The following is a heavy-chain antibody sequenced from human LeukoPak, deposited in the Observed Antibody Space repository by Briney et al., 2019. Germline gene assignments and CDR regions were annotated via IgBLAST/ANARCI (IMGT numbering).Heavy chain of an antibody. CDR3: ARESTNGVLFDY. J-gene: IGHJ4*02. Sequence: ASVKVSCKASGYTFTGYYMHWVRQAPGQGLEWMGWINPNSGGTNYAQKFQGRVTMTRDTSISTAYMELSRLRSDDTAVYYCARESTNGVLFDYWGQGNLVTVSS. D-gene: IGHD2-8*01. V-gene: IGHV1-2*02. CDR2: INPNSGGT. CDR1: GYTFTGYY.